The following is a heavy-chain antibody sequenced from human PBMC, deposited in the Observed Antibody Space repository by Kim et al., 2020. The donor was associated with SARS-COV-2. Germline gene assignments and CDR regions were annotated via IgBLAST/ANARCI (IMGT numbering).Heavy chain of an antibody. J-gene: IGHJ6*01. CDR1: GGSISSSSYY. D-gene: IGHD5-18*01. CDR2: IYYSGST. CDR3: ARGGAKAMENYYSYGM. Sequence: SETLSLTCTVSGGSISSSSYYWGWLRQPPGKGLEWIGSIYYSGSTYYNPSLQSRVTISVDTSKNQFSLKLSSVTAADTAEDYCARGGAKAMENYYSYGM. V-gene: IGHV4-39*07.